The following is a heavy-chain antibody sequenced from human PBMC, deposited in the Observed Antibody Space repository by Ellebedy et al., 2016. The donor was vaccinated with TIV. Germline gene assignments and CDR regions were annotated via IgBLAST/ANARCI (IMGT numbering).Heavy chain of an antibody. CDR3: ARDLGANGMDV. J-gene: IGHJ6*02. D-gene: IGHD1-26*01. CDR1: GFTFSSYA. V-gene: IGHV3-48*04. Sequence: GESLKISXAASGFTFSSYAMSWVRQAPGKGLEWVSYISSSGSTIYYADSVKGRFTISRDNAKNSLYLQMNSLRAEDTAVYYCARDLGANGMDVWGQGATVTVSS. CDR2: ISSSGSTI.